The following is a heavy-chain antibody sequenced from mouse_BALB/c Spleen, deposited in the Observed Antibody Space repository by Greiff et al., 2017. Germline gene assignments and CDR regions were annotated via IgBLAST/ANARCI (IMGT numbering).Heavy chain of an antibody. CDR1: GFPFSSYA. V-gene: IGHV5-9-4*01. D-gene: IGHD2-14*01. Sequence: DVMLVASGGGLVKPGGSLKLSCAASGFPFSSYAMSWVRQSPEKRLEWVAAISSGGSYTYYPDTVTGRFTISRDNAKNTLYLEMSSLRSEDTAMYYCAINRYFADWGQGTLVTVAA. CDR3: AINRYFAD. J-gene: IGHJ3*01. CDR2: ISSGGSYT.